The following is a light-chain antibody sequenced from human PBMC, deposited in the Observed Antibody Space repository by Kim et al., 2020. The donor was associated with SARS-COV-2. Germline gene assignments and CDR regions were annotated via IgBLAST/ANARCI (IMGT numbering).Light chain of an antibody. Sequence: SPGEEATLSCRSSQTVFSTCLAWYQQRPGQAPRLLIYSASTRATGIPDRFSGGGSGTDFTLTISRLEPEDFAVYYCQQYGTSPPYTFGQGTKLEI. J-gene: IGKJ2*01. V-gene: IGKV3-20*01. CDR2: SAS. CDR1: QTVFSTC. CDR3: QQYGTSPPYT.